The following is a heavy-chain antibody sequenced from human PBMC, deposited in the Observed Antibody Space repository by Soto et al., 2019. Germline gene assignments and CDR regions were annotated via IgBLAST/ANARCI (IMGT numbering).Heavy chain of an antibody. CDR2: IYYSGST. J-gene: IGHJ3*02. Sequence: QVQLQESGPGLVKPSETLSLTCTVSGGSVSSGSYYWTWIRQPPGKGLEWIGYIYYSGSTNYNPSLKSRVPISVGTSKNQFSLKLSSVTAADTAVYYCARDLSLDIWGQGTMVTVSS. CDR1: GGSVSSGSYY. D-gene: IGHD3-16*02. CDR3: ARDLSLDI. V-gene: IGHV4-61*01.